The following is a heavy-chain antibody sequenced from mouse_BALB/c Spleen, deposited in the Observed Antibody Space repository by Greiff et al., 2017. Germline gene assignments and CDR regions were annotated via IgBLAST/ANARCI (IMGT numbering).Heavy chain of an antibody. CDR1: GFSLTSYG. D-gene: IGHD2-4*01. CDR3: ARSLYDYYYFDY. Sequence: VMLVESGPGLVAPSQSLSITCTVSGFSLTSYGVHWVRQPPGKGLEWLGVIWAGGSTNYNSALMSRLSISKDNSKSQVFLKMNSLQTDDTAMYYCARSLYDYYYFDYWGQGTTLTVSS. CDR2: IWAGGST. V-gene: IGHV2-9*02. J-gene: IGHJ2*01.